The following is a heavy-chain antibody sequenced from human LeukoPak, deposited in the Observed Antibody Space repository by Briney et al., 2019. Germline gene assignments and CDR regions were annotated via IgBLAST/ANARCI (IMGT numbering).Heavy chain of an antibody. CDR3: TVVGDFPRQTPIDY. V-gene: IGHV3-15*01. J-gene: IGHJ4*02. Sequence: GGSLRLSCAASGFTFSNAWMSWVRQAPGKGLEWVGRIKSKTDGGTTDYAAPVKGRFTISRDDSKNTLYLQMNSLKTEDKAVYYCTVVGDFPRQTPIDYWGQGTLVTVSS. D-gene: IGHD1-26*01. CDR1: GFTFSNAW. CDR2: IKSKTDGGTT.